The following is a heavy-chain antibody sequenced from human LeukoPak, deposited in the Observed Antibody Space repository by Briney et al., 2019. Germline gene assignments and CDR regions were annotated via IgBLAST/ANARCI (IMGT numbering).Heavy chain of an antibody. Sequence: GGSLRLSCAASGFTFNSYAMSWVRQAPGKGLEWVSAMSGSGGSTYYADSVKGRFTISRDNAKNTRYLQMNSLRAEDTAVYYCATDRGIRSDIWGQGTMVTVSS. CDR3: ATDRGIRSDI. D-gene: IGHD4-17*01. V-gene: IGHV3-23*01. CDR2: MSGSGGST. J-gene: IGHJ3*02. CDR1: GFTFNSYA.